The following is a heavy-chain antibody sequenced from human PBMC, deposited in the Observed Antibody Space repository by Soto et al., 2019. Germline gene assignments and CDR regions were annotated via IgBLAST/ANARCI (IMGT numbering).Heavy chain of an antibody. Sequence: QVQLQESGPGLVKPSETLSLTCTVSGDSISSYYWSWIRQPPGKGLEWIGYINYSGSTNYNPSLKSRVTISVDTSKNQFSLKLSSVTAADTAVYYGARHGRVPGIDYWGQGTLVTVSS. CDR1: GDSISSYY. D-gene: IGHD2-2*01. CDR3: ARHGRVPGIDY. V-gene: IGHV4-59*08. J-gene: IGHJ4*02. CDR2: INYSGST.